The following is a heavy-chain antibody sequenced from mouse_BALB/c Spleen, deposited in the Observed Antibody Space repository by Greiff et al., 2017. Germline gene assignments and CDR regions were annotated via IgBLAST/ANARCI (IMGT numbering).Heavy chain of an antibody. CDR1: GYSITSGYY. CDR3: ARVITTVVATGDYFDY. J-gene: IGHJ2*01. CDR2: ISYDGSN. V-gene: IGHV3-6*02. D-gene: IGHD1-1*01. Sequence: EVKLVESGPGLVKPSQSLSLTCSVTGYSITSGYYWNWIRQFPGNKLEWMGYISYDGSNNYNPSLKNRISITRDTSKNQFFLKLNSVTTEDTATYYCARVITTVVATGDYFDYWGQGTTLTVSS.